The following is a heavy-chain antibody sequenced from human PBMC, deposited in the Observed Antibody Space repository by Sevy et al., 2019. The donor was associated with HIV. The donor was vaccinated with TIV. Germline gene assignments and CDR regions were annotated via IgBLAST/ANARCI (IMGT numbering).Heavy chain of an antibody. V-gene: IGHV5-51*01. Sequence: GESLKISCKGSGYSFTSQWIGWVRQMPGKGLEWMGIIYPDESDIRDSPSFQGQVTISADKSISTAYLQWSSLKASDTAIYYCARHRSSGYYDDAFDLWGQGTMVTVSS. CDR1: GYSFTSQW. CDR3: ARHRSSGYYDDAFDL. CDR2: IYPDESDI. J-gene: IGHJ3*01. D-gene: IGHD3-22*01.